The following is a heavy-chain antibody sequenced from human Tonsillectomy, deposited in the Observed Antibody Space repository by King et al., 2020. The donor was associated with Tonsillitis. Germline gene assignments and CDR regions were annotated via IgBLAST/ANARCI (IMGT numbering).Heavy chain of an antibody. J-gene: IGHJ3*02. V-gene: IGHV3-66*01. D-gene: IGHD3-22*01. CDR1: GFTVSSNY. CDR3: ARGMYCYDNGSAFDT. CDR2: IYSGGST. Sequence: VQLVESGGGLVQPGGSLRLSCAASGFTVSSNYMSWVRQAPGKGLEWVSIIYSGGSTYYADSVKGRFTISRDNSKNTLYLQMNSLRAEDTAGYYCARGMYCYDNGSAFDTWGQGTMVTVSS.